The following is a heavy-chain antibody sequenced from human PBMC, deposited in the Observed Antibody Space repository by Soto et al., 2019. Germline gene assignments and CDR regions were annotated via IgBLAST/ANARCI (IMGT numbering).Heavy chain of an antibody. Sequence: EVQLLESGGGLVQPGGSLRLSCAASGFTFNNYAMSWVRQAPGKGLGGVSGISGSEGNTYYADSVEGRFTISRDNSKNALYLQINGLRAEDTAVYYCAKDRKGSITATGRAFDSWGQGTLVTVSS. J-gene: IGHJ4*02. V-gene: IGHV3-23*01. CDR3: AKDRKGSITATGRAFDS. CDR2: ISGSEGNT. D-gene: IGHD6-13*01. CDR1: GFTFNNYA.